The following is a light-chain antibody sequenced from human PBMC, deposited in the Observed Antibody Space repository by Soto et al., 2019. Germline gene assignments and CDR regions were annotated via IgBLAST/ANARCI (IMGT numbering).Light chain of an antibody. Sequence: EIVLTQSPGTLSLSPGERATLSCRASQTVRNNYLAWYQQKPGQAPRLLIYDASSRATGIPDRFSGSGSGTEFTLTISSLKPEDFETYYCQQSYSTRWTFGQGTKVDIK. CDR2: DAS. CDR1: QTVRNNY. J-gene: IGKJ1*01. CDR3: QQSYSTRWT. V-gene: IGKV3D-20*02.